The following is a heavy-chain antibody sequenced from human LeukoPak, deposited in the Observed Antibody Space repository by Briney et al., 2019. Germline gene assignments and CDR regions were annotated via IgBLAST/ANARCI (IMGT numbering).Heavy chain of an antibody. Sequence: SETLSLTCTVSGGSISSYYWSWIRQPPGKGLEWIRYIYYSGSTNYNPSLKSRVTISVDTSKNQFSLKLSSVTAADTAVYYCARGIGGWYRRTANFDYWGQGTLVTVSS. D-gene: IGHD6-19*01. J-gene: IGHJ4*02. CDR2: IYYSGST. CDR3: ARGIGGWYRRTANFDY. V-gene: IGHV4-59*01. CDR1: GGSISSYY.